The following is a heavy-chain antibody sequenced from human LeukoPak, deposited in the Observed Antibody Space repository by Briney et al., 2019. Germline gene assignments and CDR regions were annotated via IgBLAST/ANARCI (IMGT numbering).Heavy chain of an antibody. D-gene: IGHD3-9*01. J-gene: IGHJ4*02. Sequence: GGSLRLSCEGSGFTFSNYWMGWVRQAPGKGLQWVANIKTDGSEKYYVDSAKGRFTTSRDNPKNTVYLQMNSLTVDDTAVYYCATPDVRLRYFDWSPNEWGQGTLVTVSS. CDR2: IKTDGSEK. CDR3: ATPDVRLRYFDWSPNE. CDR1: GFTFSNYW. V-gene: IGHV3-7*03.